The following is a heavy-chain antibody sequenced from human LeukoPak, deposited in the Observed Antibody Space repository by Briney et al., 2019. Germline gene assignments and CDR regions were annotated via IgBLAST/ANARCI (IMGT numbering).Heavy chain of an antibody. Sequence: GGSLRLSCAASGFTFSSYAMSWVRQAPGKGLEWVSAISGSGGSTYYADSVKGRFTISRDNSKNTLYLQMNSLRAEDTAVYYCAKANWNDGEAYFDYWGQGTLVTVSP. D-gene: IGHD1-20*01. CDR1: GFTFSSYA. V-gene: IGHV3-23*01. CDR2: ISGSGGST. J-gene: IGHJ4*02. CDR3: AKANWNDGEAYFDY.